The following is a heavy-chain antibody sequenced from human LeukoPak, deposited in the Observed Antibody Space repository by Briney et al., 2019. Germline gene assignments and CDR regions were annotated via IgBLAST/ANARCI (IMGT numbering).Heavy chain of an antibody. CDR1: GFTFDDYA. Sequence: HSGGSLRLSCAASGFTFDDYAMHWVRQPPREGLEWVSAINWNSGNIAYADSVKGRFTLSRDTAKNSLYLQMHSLRAEDMALYYCAKGSSAWNEVFHFDYWGQGTLVTVSS. J-gene: IGHJ4*02. V-gene: IGHV3-9*03. CDR3: AKGSSAWNEVFHFDY. D-gene: IGHD1-1*01. CDR2: INWNSGNI.